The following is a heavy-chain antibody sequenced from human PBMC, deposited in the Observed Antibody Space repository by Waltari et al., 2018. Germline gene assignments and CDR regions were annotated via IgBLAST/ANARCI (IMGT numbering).Heavy chain of an antibody. D-gene: IGHD6-19*01. J-gene: IGHJ4*02. Sequence: QVQLVQSGAEVKKPGASVKVSCKASGYTFTSYAMHWVRQAPGQRLEWMGWINAGNGNTKYSQKFQGRVTITRNTSASTAYMELSSLRSEETAVYYCARENPVADPLDYWGQGTLVTVSS. CDR2: INAGNGNT. CDR1: GYTFTSYA. CDR3: ARENPVADPLDY. V-gene: IGHV1-3*01.